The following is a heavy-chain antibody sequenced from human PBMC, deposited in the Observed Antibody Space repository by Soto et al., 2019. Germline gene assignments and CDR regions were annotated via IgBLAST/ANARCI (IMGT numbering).Heavy chain of an antibody. CDR3: PPSSSSRPDFAYRMDV. Sequence: EVQLLESGGGLVQPGGSLRLSCAASGFTFSDHAMSWVRQAPGKGLEWVSAISGSAFSGSTHYADCVKGRFTTSTDNSMNTLFLQMNSLRAEDTALYFCPPSSSSRPDFAYRMDVWGQGTTVTVSS. D-gene: IGHD6-6*01. V-gene: IGHV3-23*01. J-gene: IGHJ6*02. CDR1: GFTFSDHA. CDR2: ISGSAFSGST.